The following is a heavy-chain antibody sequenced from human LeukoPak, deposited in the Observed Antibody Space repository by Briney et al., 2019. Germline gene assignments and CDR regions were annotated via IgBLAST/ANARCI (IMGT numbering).Heavy chain of an antibody. CDR2: ILHGGGT. D-gene: IGHD6-13*01. V-gene: IGHV4-30-2*01. Sequence: SETLSLTCAVSGGSINSDSWSWIRQPPGKGLEWVGYILHGGGTYSNPSLKSRVTISVDRSKNQFSLKLTSVTAADTAVYYCARSLFRGSSSWKGWFDPWGPGTLSPSPQ. J-gene: IGHJ5*02. CDR3: ARSLFRGSSSWKGWFDP. CDR1: GGSINSDS.